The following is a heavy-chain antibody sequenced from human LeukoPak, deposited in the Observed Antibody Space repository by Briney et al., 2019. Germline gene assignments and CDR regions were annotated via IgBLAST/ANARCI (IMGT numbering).Heavy chain of an antibody. CDR1: GFTVSTNY. J-gene: IGHJ6*02. D-gene: IGHD6-25*01. V-gene: IGHV3-66*01. CDR3: FYSSGGYYYGMDV. Sequence: PGGSLRLSCAASGFTVSTNYMSWVRQAPGKGLEWVSVIYSGGSTYYADSVKGRFTISRGNSKNTLYLQMNSLRAEDTAVYYCFYSSGGYYYGMDVWGQGTTVTVPS. CDR2: IYSGGST.